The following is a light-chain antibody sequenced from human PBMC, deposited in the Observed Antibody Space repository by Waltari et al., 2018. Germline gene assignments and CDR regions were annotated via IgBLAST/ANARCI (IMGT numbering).Light chain of an antibody. CDR2: AAS. V-gene: IGKV1-39*01. J-gene: IGKJ3*01. Sequence: DIQMTQSPSSLSASIGDRVNITCRASQSISSYLIWYQQKPGKAPKLLIYAASSLQSGVPSRFSGSGSGTDFTLTISSLQPEDFATYYCQQSYSSPLTFGPGTKVDIK. CDR3: QQSYSSPLT. CDR1: QSISSY.